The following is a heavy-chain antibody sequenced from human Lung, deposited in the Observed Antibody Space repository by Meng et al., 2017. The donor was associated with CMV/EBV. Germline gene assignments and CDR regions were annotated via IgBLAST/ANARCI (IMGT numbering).Heavy chain of an antibody. V-gene: IGHV1-46*01. Sequence: ASXXVSXKASGYTFTSYYMHWVRQAPGQGLEWMGIINPSGGSTSYAQKFQGRVTMTRDTSTSTVYMELSSLRSEDTAVYYCARVGNERITIFGVVTKGAFDIXGQGXMVTVSS. J-gene: IGHJ3*02. CDR2: INPSGGST. CDR3: ARVGNERITIFGVVTKGAFDI. D-gene: IGHD3-3*01. CDR1: GYTFTSYY.